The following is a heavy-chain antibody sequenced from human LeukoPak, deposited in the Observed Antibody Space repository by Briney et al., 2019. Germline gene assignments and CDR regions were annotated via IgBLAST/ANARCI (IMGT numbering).Heavy chain of an antibody. CDR2: ISGVSGSTT. CDR1: GFTFGDYA. D-gene: IGHD3-10*01. J-gene: IGHJ6*02. Sequence: GSLRLSCAASGFTFGDYAMRWVRQAPGKGLEWVSAISGVSGSTTIYAASVKGRFTVSRDNSKNRLYLQMNNLKAEDTAVYYCAKNFGSGRGVPYGMDVWGQGTTITV. V-gene: IGHV3-23*01. CDR3: AKNFGSGRGVPYGMDV.